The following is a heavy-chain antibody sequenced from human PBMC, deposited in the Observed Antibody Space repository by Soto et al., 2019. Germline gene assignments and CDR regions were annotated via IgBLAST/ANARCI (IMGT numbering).Heavy chain of an antibody. CDR1: VYTFTGYY. V-gene: IGHV1-2*04. D-gene: IGHD2-2*01. CDR3: ARDRYCSSTSCHYGMDV. Sequence: QVQLVQSGAEVKKPGASVKVSCKASVYTFTGYYMHWVRQAPGQGLEWMGWINPNSGGTNYAQKFQGWVTMTRETSISTAYMELSRLRSADTAVYYCARDRYCSSTSCHYGMDVWGQGTTVTVSS. CDR2: INPNSGGT. J-gene: IGHJ6*02.